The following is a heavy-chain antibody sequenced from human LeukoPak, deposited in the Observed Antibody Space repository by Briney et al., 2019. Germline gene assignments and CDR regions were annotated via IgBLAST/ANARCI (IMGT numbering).Heavy chain of an antibody. D-gene: IGHD4-23*01. CDR2: INPADSDT. V-gene: IGHV5-51*01. CDR1: GYSFASYW. J-gene: IGHJ2*01. Sequence: GESLKISCKGSGYSFASYWIGWVRQMPGKGLEWMGIINPADSDTWYSPSFQGQVTISADKSISTAYPQWSSLKASDTAMYYCARDDYGGGYFDLWGRGTLVAVSS. CDR3: ARDDYGGGYFDL.